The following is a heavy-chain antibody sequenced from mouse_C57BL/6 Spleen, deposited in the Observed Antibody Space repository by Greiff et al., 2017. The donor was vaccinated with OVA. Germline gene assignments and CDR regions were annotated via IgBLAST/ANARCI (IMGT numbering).Heavy chain of an antibody. J-gene: IGHJ2*01. D-gene: IGHD1-1*01. V-gene: IGHV1-80*01. CDR2: IYPGDGDT. Sequence: QVQLQQSGAEVVKPGASVKISCKASGYAFSSYWMNWVKQRPGKGLEWIGQIYPGDGDTNYNGKFKGKATLTADKSSSTAYMQLSSLTSEDSAVYFCARIGLITTVVATPYFDYWGQGTTLTVSS. CDR3: ARIGLITTVVATPYFDY. CDR1: GYAFSSYW.